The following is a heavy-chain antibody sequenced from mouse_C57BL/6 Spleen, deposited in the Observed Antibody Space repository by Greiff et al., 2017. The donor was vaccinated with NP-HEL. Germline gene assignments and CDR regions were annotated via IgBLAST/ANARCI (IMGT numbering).Heavy chain of an antibody. Sequence: VKLVESGAELVKPGASVKISCKASGYAFSSYWMNWVKQRPGKGLEWIGQIYPGDGDTNYNGKFKGKATLTADKSSSTAYMQLSSLTSEDSAVYFCARKATGSFAYWGQGTLVTVSA. CDR3: ARKATGSFAY. CDR1: GYAFSSYW. D-gene: IGHD4-1*02. J-gene: IGHJ3*01. V-gene: IGHV1-80*01. CDR2: IYPGDGDT.